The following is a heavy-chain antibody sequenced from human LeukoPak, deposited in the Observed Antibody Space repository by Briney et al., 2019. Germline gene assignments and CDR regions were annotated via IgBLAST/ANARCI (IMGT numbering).Heavy chain of an antibody. CDR2: ISGSGGST. CDR1: GFTFSSYA. V-gene: IGHV3-23*01. Sequence: GGSLRLSCAASGFTFSSYAMSWVRQAPGKGLEWVSAISGSGGSTYYADSVKGRFTISRDNSKNTLYLQMNSLRAEDTAVYYCAKTYYYDSSGYYGIYFDYWGQGALVTVSS. J-gene: IGHJ4*02. D-gene: IGHD3-22*01. CDR3: AKTYYYDSSGYYGIYFDY.